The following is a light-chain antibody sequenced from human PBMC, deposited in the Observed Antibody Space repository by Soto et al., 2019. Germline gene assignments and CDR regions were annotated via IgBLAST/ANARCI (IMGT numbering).Light chain of an antibody. CDR3: NSLSAAGSSYV. V-gene: IGLV2-14*01. CDR2: EVF. Sequence: QSVLTQPASVSGSPGQSIAISCTGTSSDVGSHNHVSWYQQYPGKAPKLIIYEVFNRPSGVSARFPGSKFGSTASLTISGLQAEDEADYYCNSLSAAGSSYVFGPGTKVTVL. CDR1: SSDVGSHNH. J-gene: IGLJ1*01.